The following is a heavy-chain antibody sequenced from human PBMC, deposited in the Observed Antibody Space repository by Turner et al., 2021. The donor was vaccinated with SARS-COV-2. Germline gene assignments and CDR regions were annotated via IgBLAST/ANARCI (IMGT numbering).Heavy chain of an antibody. J-gene: IGHJ4*02. Sequence: QVQLVRAGAAVQKPGASVPVPFKASGYTFAGTYVHWGRQAPGQGVEWMGWINRKCGGTSNAKEFQRRVTMTRDTSISTDYMELSRPRADDTAVDYCARRQLGWGLIDYWGQGTLVTVSS. CDR1: GYTFAGTY. CDR3: ARRQLGWGLIDY. D-gene: IGHD2-21*01. CDR2: INRKCGGT. V-gene: IGHV1-2*02.